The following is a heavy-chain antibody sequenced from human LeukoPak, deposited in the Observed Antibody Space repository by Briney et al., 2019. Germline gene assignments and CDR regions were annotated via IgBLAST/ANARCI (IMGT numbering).Heavy chain of an antibody. CDR1: GGSISSYY. J-gene: IGHJ4*02. Sequence: ETVSLICTVSGGSISSYYWSWIRQPPGKGLEWIGYIYYSGSTNYNPSLKSRVSISVDTSKNQFSLKLNSVTAADTAVYYCARGSPAAPLDYWGQGTLVADPS. V-gene: IGHV4-59*01. CDR3: ARGSPAAPLDY. CDR2: IYYSGST. D-gene: IGHD6-25*01.